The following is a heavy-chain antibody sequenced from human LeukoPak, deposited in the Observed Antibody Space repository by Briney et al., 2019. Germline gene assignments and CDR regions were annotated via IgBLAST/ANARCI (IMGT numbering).Heavy chain of an antibody. CDR2: INPSGGST. J-gene: IGHJ5*02. Sequence: ASVKVSCKASVYTFTSYYMHWVRQAPGQGLEWMGIINPSGGSTSYAQKFQGRVTMTRDMSTSTDYMELSSLGSEDTAVYYCARDNSVEDTAWWFDPWGQGTLVTVSS. D-gene: IGHD4-23*01. CDR1: VYTFTSYY. CDR3: ARDNSVEDTAWWFDP. V-gene: IGHV1-46*01.